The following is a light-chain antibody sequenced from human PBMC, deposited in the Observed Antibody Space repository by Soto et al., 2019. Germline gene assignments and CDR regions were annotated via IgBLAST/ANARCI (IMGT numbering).Light chain of an antibody. CDR2: DAS. J-gene: IGKJ2*01. CDR3: HQYRSYPLT. V-gene: IGKV1-5*01. CDR1: QSISSW. Sequence: DIKMTQSPSTLSASVGDRIIITCRASQSISSWLAWYQQNPGKAPKFLIYDASKLESGVPSRLSGSGGWTEFTLTIRTLQPDDSGTDYCHQYRSYPLTFGQGTKVEIK.